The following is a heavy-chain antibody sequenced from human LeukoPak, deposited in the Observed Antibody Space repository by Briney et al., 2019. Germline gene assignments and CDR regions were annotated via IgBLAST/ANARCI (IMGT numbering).Heavy chain of an antibody. CDR2: IIPIFGTA. CDR1: GGTFSSYA. D-gene: IGHD2-2*01. CDR3: AMSSTSRPRYDNLFDY. V-gene: IGHV1-69*05. Sequence: SVKISCKASGGTFSSYAINWVRQAPGQGLEWMGGIIPIFGTANYAQKFQGRVTITTDESTSTAYMELSSLRSEDTAVYYCAMSSTSRPRYDNLFDYWGQGTLVTVSS. J-gene: IGHJ4*02.